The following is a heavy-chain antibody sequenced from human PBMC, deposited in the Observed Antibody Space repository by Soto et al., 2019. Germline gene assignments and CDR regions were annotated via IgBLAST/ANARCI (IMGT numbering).Heavy chain of an antibody. J-gene: IGHJ3*02. V-gene: IGHV1-69*01. CDR2: IIPIFGKA. Sequence: QVQLVQSGAEVKKPGSSVKVSCKASGGTFSSYAISWVRQAPGQGLEWMGGIIPIFGKANYAQKFQGRVTITADEPTSTAYMELSSLRSEDTAVYYCARVRGDYDFWSGWTFDIWGQGTMVTVSS. CDR3: ARVRGDYDFWSGWTFDI. D-gene: IGHD3-3*01. CDR1: GGTFSSYA.